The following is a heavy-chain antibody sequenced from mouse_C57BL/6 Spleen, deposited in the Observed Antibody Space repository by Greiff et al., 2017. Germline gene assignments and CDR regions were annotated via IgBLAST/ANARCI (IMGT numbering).Heavy chain of an antibody. Sequence: EVKVVESGGGLVKPGGSLKLSCAASGFTFSSYAMSWVRQTPEKRLEWVATISDGGSYTYYPDNVKGRFTISRDNAKNNLYLQMSHLKSEDTAMYYCARVRRHYYAMDYWGQGTSVTVSS. CDR1: GFTFSSYA. V-gene: IGHV5-4*03. CDR2: ISDGGSYT. J-gene: IGHJ4*01. CDR3: ARVRRHYYAMDY.